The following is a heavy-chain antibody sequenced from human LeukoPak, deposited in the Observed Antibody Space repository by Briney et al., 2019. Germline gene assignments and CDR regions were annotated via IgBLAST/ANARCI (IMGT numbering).Heavy chain of an antibody. J-gene: IGHJ3*02. Sequence: PSETLSLTCAVYGGSFSGYYWSWIRQPPGKGLEWIGEINHSGSTNYNPSLKSRVTISVDTSKNQFSLKLSSVTAADTAVYYCARPPYCSGGSCFPFDTWGQGTMVTVSS. V-gene: IGHV4-34*01. CDR2: INHSGST. CDR3: ARPPYCSGGSCFPFDT. D-gene: IGHD2-15*01. CDR1: GGSFSGYY.